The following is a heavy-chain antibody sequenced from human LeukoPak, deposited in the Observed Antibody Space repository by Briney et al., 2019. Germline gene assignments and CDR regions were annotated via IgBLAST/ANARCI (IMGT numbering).Heavy chain of an antibody. CDR3: ARHKKSSYNYGFHAFDI. J-gene: IGHJ3*02. CDR1: DGSISSSSFY. D-gene: IGHD3/OR15-3a*01. CDR2: IYYSGSTYSGST. V-gene: IGHV4-39*01. Sequence: SETLSLTCIVSDGSISSSSFYWGWIRQPPGKGLEWVGRIYYSGSTYSGSTYYNPSLKSRVTISVDTSKNQFSLKLSSVTAADTAVYYCARHKKSSYNYGFHAFDIWGQGTMVTVSS.